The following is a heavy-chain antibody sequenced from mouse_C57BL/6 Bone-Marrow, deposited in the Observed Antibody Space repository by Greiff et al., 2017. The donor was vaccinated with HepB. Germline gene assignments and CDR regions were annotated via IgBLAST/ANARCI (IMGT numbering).Heavy chain of an antibody. J-gene: IGHJ3*01. CDR2: IDPSDSYT. CDR3: ATRYDYAFAD. CDR1: GYTFTSYW. Sequence: QVQLQQPGAELVKPGASVKLSCKASGYTFTSYWMQWVKQRPGQGLEWIGEIDPSDSYTNYNQKFKGKATLTVDTSSSTAYMQLSSLTSEDSAVYYCATRYDYAFADWGQGTLVTVSA. D-gene: IGHD2-4*01. V-gene: IGHV1-50*01.